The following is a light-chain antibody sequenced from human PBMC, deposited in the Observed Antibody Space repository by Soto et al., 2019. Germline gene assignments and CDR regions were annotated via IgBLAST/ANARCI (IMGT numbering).Light chain of an antibody. Sequence: DIQMTQSPSTLSASVGDRVTITCWASQSISSCLAWYQQKPGKAPKLLIYDASSLESGVPSRFSGSGSGTEFTLTISSLQPDDFATYYCQQYNSYSGTFGQGTKVDIK. J-gene: IGKJ1*01. V-gene: IGKV1-5*01. CDR1: QSISSC. CDR3: QQYNSYSGT. CDR2: DAS.